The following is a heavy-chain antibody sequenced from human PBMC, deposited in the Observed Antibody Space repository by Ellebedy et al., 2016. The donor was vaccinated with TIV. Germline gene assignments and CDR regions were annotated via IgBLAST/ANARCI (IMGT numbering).Heavy chain of an antibody. J-gene: IGHJ6*02. D-gene: IGHD3-9*01. CDR1: GFTFTSYS. CDR3: ARGGSYDNLTGPLTDYGMDV. V-gene: IGHV3-30-3*01. Sequence: PGGSLRPSCAASGFTFTSYSMHWVRQPPGKGREWVAVISYDGSNKYYAASVKGRFTISRDNSKNTLYLQMNSLTAEDTAVYYCARGGSYDNLTGPLTDYGMDVWGQGTTVTVSS. CDR2: ISYDGSNK.